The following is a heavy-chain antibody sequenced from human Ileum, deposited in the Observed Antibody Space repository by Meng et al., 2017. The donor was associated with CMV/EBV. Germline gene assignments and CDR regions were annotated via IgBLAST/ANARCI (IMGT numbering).Heavy chain of an antibody. D-gene: IGHD2/OR15-2a*01. V-gene: IGHV1-18*01. Sequence: WVRQVPGQGLEWMGWIGAYNGNTNYAPKFQGRVTMTTDTRTATAYMELRSLRSDDTAFYYCARDLDSGHVSSDLILVPPSTRLFDYWGQGTLVTVSS. CDR2: IGAYNGNT. CDR3: ARDLDSGHVSSDLILVPPSTRLFDY. J-gene: IGHJ4*02.